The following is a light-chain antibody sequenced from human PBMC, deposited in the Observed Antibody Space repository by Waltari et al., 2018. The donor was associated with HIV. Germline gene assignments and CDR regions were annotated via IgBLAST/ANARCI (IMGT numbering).Light chain of an antibody. CDR1: QSVSRDY. CDR3: QQHPIT. CDR2: GVS. V-gene: IGKV3-20*01. J-gene: IGKJ5*01. Sequence: DIVLTQSPGTLSLSPGERATLSCRASQSVSRDYLAWYQQKPGQAPRLLIYGVSSRATGIPDMFSGSGSGTEFTLTISRLEPEDFAVYYCQQHPITFGQGTRLEIK.